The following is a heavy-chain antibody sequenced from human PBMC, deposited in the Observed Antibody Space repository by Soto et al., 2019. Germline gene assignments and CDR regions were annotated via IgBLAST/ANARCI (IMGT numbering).Heavy chain of an antibody. CDR3: AKNSGWFNT. V-gene: IGHV3-15*01. J-gene: IGHJ5*02. D-gene: IGHD3-10*01. Sequence: PGGSLRLSCAASGFTFSSAWMNWVRQAPGKGLEWVGRIKSKNDGGTTDYAAPVKGRFTISRDDSENTLFLQMNSLETEDTAVYFCAKNSGWFNTWGQGALVTVSS. CDR1: GFTFSSAW. CDR2: IKSKNDGGTT.